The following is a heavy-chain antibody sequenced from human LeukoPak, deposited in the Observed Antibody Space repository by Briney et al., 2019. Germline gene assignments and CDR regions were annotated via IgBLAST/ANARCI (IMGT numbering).Heavy chain of an antibody. CDR2: ISYDGSNK. J-gene: IGHJ3*02. CDR3: ARDRYTAVAGPDAFDI. D-gene: IGHD6-19*01. CDR1: GFTFSSYA. V-gene: IGHV3-30*04. Sequence: GRSLRLSCAASGFTFSSYAMHWVRQAPGKGLEWVAVISYDGSNKYYADSVKDRFTISRDNSKNTVYLQMNSLRAEDTAVYYCARDRYTAVAGPDAFDIWGQGTMVTVSS.